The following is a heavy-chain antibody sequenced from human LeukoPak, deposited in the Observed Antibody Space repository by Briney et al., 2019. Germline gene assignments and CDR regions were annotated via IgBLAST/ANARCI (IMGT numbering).Heavy chain of an antibody. Sequence: PGGSLRLSCAASGFTFSSFAMTWVRQAPGKGREWVSVISRSGGNTYYADSVKGRCTISRDNSKNTLYLQMNSLRAEDTAVYYCAKDASPYYWGQGTLVTVSS. CDR2: ISRSGGNT. CDR3: AKDASPYY. V-gene: IGHV3-23*01. CDR1: GFTFSSFA. J-gene: IGHJ4*02.